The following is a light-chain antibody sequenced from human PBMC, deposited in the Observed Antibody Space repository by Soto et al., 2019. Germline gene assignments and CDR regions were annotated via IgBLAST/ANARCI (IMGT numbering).Light chain of an antibody. Sequence: QSVLTQPPSASGTPGQGVTISCSGSSSNIGSDYVYWFQQLPGTAPKLLIYRDNQRPSGVPDRFSGSKSGTSASLAISGLRSEDEADYFCASWDDSLSGLVFGGRTKLTVL. CDR3: ASWDDSLSGLV. J-gene: IGLJ2*01. CDR2: RDN. V-gene: IGLV1-47*01. CDR1: SSNIGSDY.